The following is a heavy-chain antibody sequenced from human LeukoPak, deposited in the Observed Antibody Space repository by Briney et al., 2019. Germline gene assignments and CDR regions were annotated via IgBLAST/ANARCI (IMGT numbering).Heavy chain of an antibody. D-gene: IGHD2-2*01. CDR2: ISGRGENT. CDR1: GFTFSSYA. V-gene: IGHV3-23*01. J-gene: IGHJ4*02. Sequence: GGSLRLSCAASGFTFSSYAMNWVRQAPGKGLEWVSAISGRGENTYYADSVKGRFTASRDNSKNTLYTQMNSLRAEDTAVYYCAKVRPYCSSTRCYARSGLFDYWGQGTLVTVSS. CDR3: AKVRPYCSSTRCYARSGLFDY.